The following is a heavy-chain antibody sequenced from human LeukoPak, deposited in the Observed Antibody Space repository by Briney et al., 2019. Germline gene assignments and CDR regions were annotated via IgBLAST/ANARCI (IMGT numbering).Heavy chain of an antibody. J-gene: IGHJ2*01. CDR1: GGSFSGYY. CDR2: INHSGST. Sequence: PSGTLSLTCAVYGGSFSGYYWSWIRQPPGKGLEWIGEINHSGSTNYNPSLKSRVTISVDTSKNQFSLKLSSVTAADTAVYYCARVRRDGYNRSYWYFDLWGRGTLVTVSS. D-gene: IGHD5-24*01. CDR3: ARVRRDGYNRSYWYFDL. V-gene: IGHV4-34*01.